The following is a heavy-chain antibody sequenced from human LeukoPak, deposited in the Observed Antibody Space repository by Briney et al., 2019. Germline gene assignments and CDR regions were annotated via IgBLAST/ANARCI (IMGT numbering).Heavy chain of an antibody. CDR3: AREAAAAGVFWFDP. V-gene: IGHV1-18*01. CDR1: GYTFTSDG. CDR2: ISTYNGNT. Sequence: GASVKVSCKTSGYTFTSDGITWVRQAPGQGLEWMGWISTYNGNTYYAQKFQGRATMTTDTSTRTGYMELRNLKPDDTAVYYCAREAAAAGVFWFDPWGQGTLVTVSS. D-gene: IGHD6-13*01. J-gene: IGHJ5*02.